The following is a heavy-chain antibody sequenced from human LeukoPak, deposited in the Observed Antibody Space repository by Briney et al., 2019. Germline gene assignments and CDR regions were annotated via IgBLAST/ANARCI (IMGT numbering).Heavy chain of an antibody. CDR1: GGSISSGSYY. CDR2: IYTSGST. D-gene: IGHD6-13*01. Sequence: SQTLSLTCTVSGGSISSGSYYWSWIRQPAGKGLEWIGRIYTSGSTNYNPSLKSRVTISVDTSKNQFSLKLSSVTAADTAVYYCASSAAAGGRVYWGQGTLVTVSS. CDR3: ASSAAAGGRVY. V-gene: IGHV4-61*02. J-gene: IGHJ4*02.